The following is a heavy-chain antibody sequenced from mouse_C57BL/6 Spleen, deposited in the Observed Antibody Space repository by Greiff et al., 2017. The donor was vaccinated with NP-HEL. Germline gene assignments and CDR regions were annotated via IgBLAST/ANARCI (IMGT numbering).Heavy chain of an antibody. Sequence: EVQLQQSGPELVKPGASVKISCKASGYTFTDYYMNWVKQSHGKSLEWIGDINPNNGGTSYNQKFKGKATLTVDKSSSTAYMELRSLTYEDTAVYDSARSEDDFDDRGKGTTLTVST. V-gene: IGHV1-26*01. CDR2: INPNNGGT. J-gene: IGHJ2*01. CDR1: GYTFTDYY. CDR3: ARSEDDFDD.